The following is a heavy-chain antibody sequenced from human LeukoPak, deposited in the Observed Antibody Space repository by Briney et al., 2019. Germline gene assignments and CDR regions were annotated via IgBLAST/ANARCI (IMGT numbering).Heavy chain of an antibody. CDR1: GGSISSSSYY. D-gene: IGHD5-18*01. CDR2: IYYSGST. V-gene: IGHV4-39*07. J-gene: IGHJ4*02. CDR3: ARDLGYSYGFHDY. Sequence: RSSETLSLTCTVSGGSISSSSYYWGWIRQPPGKGLEWIGSIYYSGSTYYNPSLKSRVTISIDMSKNQFSLKLRSVTAADTAVYYCARDLGYSYGFHDYWGQGTLVTVSS.